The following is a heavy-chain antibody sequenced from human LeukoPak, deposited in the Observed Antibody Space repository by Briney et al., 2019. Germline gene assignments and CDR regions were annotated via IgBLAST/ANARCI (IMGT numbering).Heavy chain of an antibody. CDR3: ARGIVVPAANWFDP. J-gene: IGHJ5*02. V-gene: IGHV4-30-4*01. CDR1: GGSINSGDYY. D-gene: IGHD2-2*01. Sequence: SQTLSLTCTVSGGSINSGDYYWSWIRQPPGKSLEWIGYIYYSGSTYYNPSLKSRVTISVDTSKNQFSLKLSSVTAADTAVYYCARGIVVPAANWFDPWGQGTLVTVSS. CDR2: IYYSGST.